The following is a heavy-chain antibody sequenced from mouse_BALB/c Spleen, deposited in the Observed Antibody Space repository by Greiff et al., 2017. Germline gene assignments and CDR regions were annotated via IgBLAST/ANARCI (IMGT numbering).Heavy chain of an antibody. CDR2: INPSNGGT. J-gene: IGHJ3*01. D-gene: IGHD3-3*01. CDR1: GYTFTSYY. CDR3: VEGLGQGFAY. V-gene: IGHV1S81*02. Sequence: QVQLKESGAELVKPGASVKLSCKASGYTFTSYYMYWVKQRPGQGLEWIGEINPSNGGTNFNEKFKSKATLTVDKTSSTAYMQLSSLTSEDSAVYYCVEGLGQGFAYWGQGTLVTVSA.